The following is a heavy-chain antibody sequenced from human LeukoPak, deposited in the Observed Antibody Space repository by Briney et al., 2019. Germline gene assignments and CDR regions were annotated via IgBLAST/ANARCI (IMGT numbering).Heavy chain of an antibody. CDR3: AKRSSGYSFDY. V-gene: IGHV3-23*01. CDR1: GFTFSSNA. CDR2: ISGNGGGT. Sequence: PGGSLRLSCAASGFTFSSNAMSWVRQAPGKGLEWLSAISGNGGGTYYADSVMVRFTISRDNSKNTLYLQMNSLRAEDTAVYYCAKRSSGYSFDYWGQGAILTVSS. J-gene: IGHJ4*02. D-gene: IGHD3-22*01.